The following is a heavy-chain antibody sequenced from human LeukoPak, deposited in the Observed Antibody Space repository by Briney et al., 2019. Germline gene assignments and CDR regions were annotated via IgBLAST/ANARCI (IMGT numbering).Heavy chain of an antibody. J-gene: IGHJ3*02. CDR1: GFTFSSYA. Sequence: PGGSLRLSCAASGFTFSSYAMSWGRQAPGKGLEWVSTIDSSGGYTYYADSVKGRFTISRDNSRDTLHLQMNSLRAEDTAVYYCARGGAHSAYDYYAFDIWGLGTMVTVSS. V-gene: IGHV3-23*01. CDR2: IDSSGGYT. D-gene: IGHD5-12*01. CDR3: ARGGAHSAYDYYAFDI.